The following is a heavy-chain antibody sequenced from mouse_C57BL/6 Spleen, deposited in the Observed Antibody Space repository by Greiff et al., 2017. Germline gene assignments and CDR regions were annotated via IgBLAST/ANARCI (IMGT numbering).Heavy chain of an antibody. J-gene: IGHJ2*01. D-gene: IGHD3-3*01. CDR2: IYPGSGGT. CDR3: AREGGGTYFDD. V-gene: IGHV1-55*01. CDR1: GYTFTSYW. Sequence: QVQLQQPGAELVKPGASVKMSCKASGYTFTSYWITWVKQRPGQGLEWIGEIYPGSGGTNYNEKFKGKATLTVDTSSSTAYMQLSSLTSEDSAVYYCAREGGGTYFDDWGKGTTLTVSS.